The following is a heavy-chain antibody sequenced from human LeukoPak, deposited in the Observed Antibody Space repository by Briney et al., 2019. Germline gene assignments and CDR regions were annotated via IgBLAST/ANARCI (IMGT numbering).Heavy chain of an antibody. D-gene: IGHD6-13*01. CDR2: IYSGGST. J-gene: IGHJ4*02. CDR1: GFTFSSYS. V-gene: IGHV3-53*01. Sequence: GALRLSCAASGFTFSSYSMNWVRQAPGKGLEWVSVIYSGGSTYYADSVKGRFTISRDNSKNTLYLQMNSLRAEDTAVYYCARESIAAAAYYFDYWGQGTLVTVSS. CDR3: ARESIAAAAYYFDY.